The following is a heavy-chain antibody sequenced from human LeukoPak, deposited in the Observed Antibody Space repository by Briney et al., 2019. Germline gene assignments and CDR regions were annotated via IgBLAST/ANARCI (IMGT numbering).Heavy chain of an antibody. CDR3: ASGWERRHFDY. CDR2: ISAYNGNT. CDR1: GYTFTSYG. V-gene: IGHV1-18*01. Sequence: ASVKDPCKASGYTFTSYGISWVRQAPGQGLEWMGWISAYNGNTNYAQKLQDRVTMTTDTSTSTAYMELRSLRSDDTAVYYCASGWERRHFDYWGQGTLVTVSS. D-gene: IGHD1-26*01. J-gene: IGHJ4*02.